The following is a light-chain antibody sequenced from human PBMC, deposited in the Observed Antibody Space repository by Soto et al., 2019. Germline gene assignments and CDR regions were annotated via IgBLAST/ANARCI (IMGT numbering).Light chain of an antibody. V-gene: IGKV3-20*01. J-gene: IGKJ2*01. Sequence: EIVLTQSPGTLSLSPGERATLSCRASQSVSSSYLAWYQQKPGQAPRLLIYGASSRATGIPDRFSGSGSGTDFTLTISRLETEDFAVYYCQQYGSSPMSTFGQGNKLEIK. CDR3: QQYGSSPMST. CDR1: QSVSSSY. CDR2: GAS.